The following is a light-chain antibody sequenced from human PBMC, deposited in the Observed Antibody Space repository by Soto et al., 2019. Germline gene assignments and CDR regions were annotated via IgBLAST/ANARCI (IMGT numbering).Light chain of an antibody. J-gene: IGKJ1*01. CDR2: DAS. CDR3: QQYGSSPRT. CDR1: QSISSF. V-gene: IGKV3-20*01. Sequence: EIVFTQSPSTLSLSPGERATLSCRASQSISSFLAWYQQKPGQAPRLLIYDASIRATGIPARFSGSGSGTDFTLTISRLEPEDFAVYYCQQYGSSPRTFGQGTKVDIK.